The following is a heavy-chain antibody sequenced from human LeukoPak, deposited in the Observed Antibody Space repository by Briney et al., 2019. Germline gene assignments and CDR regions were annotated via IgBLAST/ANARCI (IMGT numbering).Heavy chain of an antibody. V-gene: IGHV5-10-1*01. D-gene: IGHD2-15*01. CDR3: ARHMGGRSNWFDP. CDR2: IDPSDSYT. CDR1: GYSFTSYW. Sequence: GESLKISCKGSGYSFTSYWISWVRQMPGKGLVWMGRIDPSDSYTNYSPSFQGHVTISADKSISTAYLQWSSLKASDTAMYYCARHMGGRSNWFDPWGQGTLVTVSS. J-gene: IGHJ5*02.